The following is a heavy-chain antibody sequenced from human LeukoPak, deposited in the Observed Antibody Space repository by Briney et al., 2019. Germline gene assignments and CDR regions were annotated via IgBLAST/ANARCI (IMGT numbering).Heavy chain of an antibody. CDR2: INPSGGST. D-gene: IGHD2-21*01. J-gene: IGHJ3*02. CDR1: GFTFTSYY. V-gene: IGHV1-46*03. Sequence: GASVKVSFKASGFTFTSYYMHWVRQAPGQGLEWMGIINPSGGSTSYPQKFQGRVTMTRDTSTSTVYMELSSLRSEDTAVYYCACVVRGAFDIWGQGTLVTVPS. CDR3: ACVVRGAFDI.